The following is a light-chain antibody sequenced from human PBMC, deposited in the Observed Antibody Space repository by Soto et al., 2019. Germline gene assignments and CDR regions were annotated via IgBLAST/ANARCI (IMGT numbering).Light chain of an antibody. J-gene: IGKJ3*01. V-gene: IGKV1-27*01. CDR3: QKYNRAPFT. CDR2: GAS. Sequence: DIQMTQSPSSLSASVGDRLTITCRASLGISNFLAWYQQKPGKVPELLIYGASTLQSGVPSRFSGRGSGTDFTLTISSLQPEDVATYYCQKYNRAPFTFGPGTKVDIK. CDR1: LGISNF.